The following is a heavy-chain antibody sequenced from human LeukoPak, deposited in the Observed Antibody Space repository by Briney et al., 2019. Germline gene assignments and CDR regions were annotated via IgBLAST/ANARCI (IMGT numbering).Heavy chain of an antibody. CDR2: IGASGGST. V-gene: IGHV3-23*01. CDR3: AKAEGYDILTGLDY. CDR1: GFTFSSYS. D-gene: IGHD3-9*01. J-gene: IGHJ4*02. Sequence: GGSLKLSCATSGFTFSSYSMSWVRQAPGKGLEWFSGIGASGGSTYSADSVKGRFTISRDNSKNTLYLQMNSLRTGDTAVYYCAKAEGYDILTGLDYWGQGTLVTVSS.